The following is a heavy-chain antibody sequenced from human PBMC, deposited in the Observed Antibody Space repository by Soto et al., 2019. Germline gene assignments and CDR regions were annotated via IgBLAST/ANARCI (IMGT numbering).Heavy chain of an antibody. J-gene: IGHJ4*02. CDR1: GYSISSGYY. CDR2: IYHSGST. Sequence: SETLSLTCAVSGYSISSGYYWGWIRQPPGKGLEWIGSIYHSGSTYYNPSLKSRVTVSVDTSRHQFSLKLSSVTAADTAMYYCASLYCSGDSCYWDYWGQGTLVTVSS. CDR3: ASLYCSGDSCYWDY. D-gene: IGHD2-15*01. V-gene: IGHV4-38-2*01.